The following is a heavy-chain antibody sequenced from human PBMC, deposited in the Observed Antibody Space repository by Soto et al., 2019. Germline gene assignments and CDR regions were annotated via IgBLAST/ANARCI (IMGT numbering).Heavy chain of an antibody. Sequence: SGPTGDPTQTLTLTCTFSGFSLTTGGMCVAWIRQPPGKALEWLALIDWDDDKNYSTSLKTRLTISKDTSKNQVVLTMTNMDPVDTATYYCARVPGYYDSSGFIGFDSWGQGTLVTVSS. CDR3: ARVPGYYDSSGFIGFDS. CDR1: GFSLTTGGMC. V-gene: IGHV2-70*01. D-gene: IGHD3-22*01. J-gene: IGHJ4*02. CDR2: IDWDDDK.